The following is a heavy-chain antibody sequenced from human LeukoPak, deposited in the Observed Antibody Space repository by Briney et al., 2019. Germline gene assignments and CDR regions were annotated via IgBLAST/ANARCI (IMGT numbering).Heavy chain of an antibody. CDR1: GDSISSYY. CDR2: IYYSGST. D-gene: IGHD3-3*01. CDR3: ARRHDFWSGSAFDI. V-gene: IGHV4-59*08. Sequence: HSETLSLTCTVSGDSISSYYWSWIRQPPGEELEWIGYIYYSGSTNYNPSLKSRVTISVDTSKNQFSLKLSSVTAADTAVYYCARRHDFWSGSAFDIWGQGTMVTVSS. J-gene: IGHJ3*02.